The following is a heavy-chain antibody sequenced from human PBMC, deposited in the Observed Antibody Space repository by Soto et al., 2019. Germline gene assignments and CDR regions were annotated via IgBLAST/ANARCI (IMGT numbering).Heavy chain of an antibody. CDR3: AKLFYYYDSTGYYYFDY. J-gene: IGHJ4*02. CDR2: ISGSGSTI. Sequence: RGSLVVCCASSGFTFSTYAVIWVRQAPGKGPEWISSISGSGSTIYYADSVKGRFTISRDNSKNTLYLQMSSLRAEDTAVYYCAKLFYYYDSTGYYYFDYWGQGTMFTVSS. CDR1: GFTFSTYA. D-gene: IGHD3-22*01. V-gene: IGHV3-23*01.